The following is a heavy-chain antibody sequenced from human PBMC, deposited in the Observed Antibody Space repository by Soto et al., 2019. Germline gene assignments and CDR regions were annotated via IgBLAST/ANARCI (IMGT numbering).Heavy chain of an antibody. D-gene: IGHD6-13*01. J-gene: IGHJ6*02. CDR3: AKDSRPNYYYGMDV. Sequence: QVQLVESGGGVVQPGRSLRLSCAASGFTFSSYGMHWVRQAPGTGLEWVAVISNDGSNKYYAGSVKGRFTISRDNSKNTLYLQMNSLRAEDTAVYYCAKDSRPNYYYGMDVWGQGTTVTVSS. CDR1: GFTFSSYG. V-gene: IGHV3-30*18. CDR2: ISNDGSNK.